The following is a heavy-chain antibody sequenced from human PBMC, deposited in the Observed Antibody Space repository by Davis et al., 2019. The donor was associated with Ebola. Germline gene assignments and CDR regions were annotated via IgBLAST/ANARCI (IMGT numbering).Heavy chain of an antibody. D-gene: IGHD3-10*01. CDR2: IYYSGST. CDR1: GGSISRYY. CDR3: AAPGGGY. Sequence: MPSETLSLTFTVPGGSISRYYWSWIRQPPGKGLEWIGYIYYSGSTNYNPSLKSRVTISVDTSKNQFSLKLSSVTAADTAVYYCAAPGGGYWGQGTLVTVSS. V-gene: IGHV4-59*08. J-gene: IGHJ4*02.